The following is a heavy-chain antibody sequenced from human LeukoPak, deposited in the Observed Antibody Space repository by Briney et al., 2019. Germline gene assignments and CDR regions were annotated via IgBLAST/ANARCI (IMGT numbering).Heavy chain of an antibody. Sequence: GGSLRLSCAASGFAVSSNYMSWVRQAPGKGLEWVSVIYSGGSTYYADSVKGRFTISRDNSKNTLYLQMNSLRAEDMAVYYCVRETAEGFYGGYSVPAYYYYYMDVWGKGTTVTVS. CDR3: VRETAEGFYGGYSVPAYYYYYMDV. D-gene: IGHD4-17*01. V-gene: IGHV3-53*01. CDR1: GFAVSSNY. J-gene: IGHJ6*03. CDR2: IYSGGST.